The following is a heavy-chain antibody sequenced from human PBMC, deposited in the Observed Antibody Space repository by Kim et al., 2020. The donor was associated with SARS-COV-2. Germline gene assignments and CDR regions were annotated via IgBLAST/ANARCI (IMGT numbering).Heavy chain of an antibody. V-gene: IGHV4-39*07. CDR2: IYYSGST. J-gene: IGHJ3*01. Sequence: SETLSLTCTVSGGSISSSSYYWGWIRQPPGKGLEWIGSIYYSGSTYYNPSLKSRVTISVDTSKNQFSLKLSSVTAADTAVYYCARGVRYFDWLPPPGAF. CDR1: GGSISSSSYY. CDR3: ARGVRYFDWLPPPGAF. D-gene: IGHD3-9*01.